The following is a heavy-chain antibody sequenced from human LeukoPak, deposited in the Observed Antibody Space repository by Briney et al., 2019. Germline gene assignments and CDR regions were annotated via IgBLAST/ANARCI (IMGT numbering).Heavy chain of an antibody. D-gene: IGHD6-19*01. Sequence: PGGSLRLSCAASGFTVSNNYMSWVRQAPGKGLEWVSVIYSGGSTYYADSVKGRFTISRDNSKNTLYLQMNSLRAEDTAVYYCARDSSHGYSSGWYGGGYFDYWGQGTLVTVSS. J-gene: IGHJ4*02. CDR1: GFTVSNNY. CDR2: IYSGGST. CDR3: ARDSSHGYSSGWYGGGYFDY. V-gene: IGHV3-66*01.